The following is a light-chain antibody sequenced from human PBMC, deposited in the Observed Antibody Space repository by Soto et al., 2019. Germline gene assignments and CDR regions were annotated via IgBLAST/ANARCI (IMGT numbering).Light chain of an antibody. CDR3: SSYPSSITLDVV. V-gene: IGLV2-14*01. Sequence: QSVLTQPASVSGSPGQSITISCTGTSSDVGGYNYVSWYQQHPGKAPKLMLYEVSHRPAGVSNRFSGSKSGHTSSLTISGLQAEVVADYYCSSYPSSITLDVVVGGGTPLAVL. CDR2: EVS. J-gene: IGLJ2*01. CDR1: SSDVGGYNY.